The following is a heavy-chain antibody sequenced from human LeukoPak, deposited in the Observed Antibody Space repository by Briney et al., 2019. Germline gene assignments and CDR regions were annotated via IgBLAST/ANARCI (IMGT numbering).Heavy chain of an antibody. J-gene: IGHJ5*02. Sequence: GGSLRLSCAASGFALSTYEMSWVRQAPGKGLEGIADITISGQNKNYADSVKGRFTISRDNAMSTLYLQMNSLRVEDTGVFYCARGDPHADLWGQGTLVTVSS. CDR3: ARGDPHADL. CDR1: GFALSTYE. V-gene: IGHV3-48*03. CDR2: ITISGQNK.